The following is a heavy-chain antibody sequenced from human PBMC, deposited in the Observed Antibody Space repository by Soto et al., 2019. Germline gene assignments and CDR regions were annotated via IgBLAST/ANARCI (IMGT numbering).Heavy chain of an antibody. J-gene: IGHJ4*02. CDR1: GYSFTSFW. V-gene: IGHV5-51*01. D-gene: IGHD2-2*01. CDR2: IYPCDSEA. CDR3: ARHRYCSSRYPDH. Sequence: PGESLKISCKASGYSFTSFWIGWVRQMPGKGLEWMGIIYPCDSEARYGSSFQGKVTISADESINTAYLQWNNLKASDSAIYFCARHRYCSSRYPDHWGQGTLVTVSS.